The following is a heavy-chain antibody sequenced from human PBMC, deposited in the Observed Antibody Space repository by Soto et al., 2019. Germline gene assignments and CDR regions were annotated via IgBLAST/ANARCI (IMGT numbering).Heavy chain of an antibody. CDR1: GGSISSYY. CDR2: IYYSGST. CDR3: ARSDYGDYPFDY. D-gene: IGHD4-17*01. J-gene: IGHJ4*02. Sequence: TSETLSLTCTVSGGSISSYYWSWIRQPPGKGLEWIGYIYYSGSTNYNPSLKSRVTISVDTSKNQFSLKLSSVTAADTAVYYCARSDYGDYPFDYWGQGTLVTVSS. V-gene: IGHV4-59*08.